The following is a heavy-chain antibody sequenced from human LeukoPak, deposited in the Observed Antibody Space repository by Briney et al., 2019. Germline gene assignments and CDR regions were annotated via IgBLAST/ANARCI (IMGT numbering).Heavy chain of an antibody. CDR3: ARDQEGFDY. CDR2: FYPRDGST. CDR1: GYTFTSNY. Sequence: ASVKVSCKASGYTFTSNYIHWVRQALGQGLEWMGMFYPRDGSTSYAQKFQGRVTVTRDTSTSTVHMELSGLRSEDTAVYYCARDQEGFDYWGQGTLVTVSS. J-gene: IGHJ4*02. V-gene: IGHV1-46*01.